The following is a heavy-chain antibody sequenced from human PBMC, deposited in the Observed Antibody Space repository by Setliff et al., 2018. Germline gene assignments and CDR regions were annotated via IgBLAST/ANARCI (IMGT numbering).Heavy chain of an antibody. J-gene: IGHJ6*02. CDR1: GYIFTKYA. D-gene: IGHD6-6*01. V-gene: IGHV1-3*04. CDR2: INTGDGNT. CDR3: ARDLTTSSWRTYYGMDV. Sequence: ASVKVSCKASGYIFTKYALHWVRQAPGQGLEWMGWINTGDGNTKYSQKFQGRVTITRDPSASTAHMEVSSLRSEDTAVYYCARDLTTSSWRTYYGMDVWGQGTAVTVS.